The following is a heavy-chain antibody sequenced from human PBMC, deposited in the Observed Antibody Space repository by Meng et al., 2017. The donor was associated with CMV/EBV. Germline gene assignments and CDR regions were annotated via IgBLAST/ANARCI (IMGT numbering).Heavy chain of an antibody. CDR1: GFTFSSYA. D-gene: IGHD3-10*01. J-gene: IGHJ5*02. V-gene: IGHV3-30-3*01. CDR2: ISYDGSNK. CDR3: ARDRLRGNNWFDP. Sequence: VESGGGVVQAGRSLRLSCAASGFTFSSYAMHWVRQAPGKGLEWVAVISYDGSNKYYADSVKGRFTISRDNSKNTLYLQMNSLRAEDTAVYYCARDRLRGNNWFDPWGQGTLVTVSS.